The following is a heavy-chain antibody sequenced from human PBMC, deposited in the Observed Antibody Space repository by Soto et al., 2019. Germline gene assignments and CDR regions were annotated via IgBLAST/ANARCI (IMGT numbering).Heavy chain of an antibody. V-gene: IGHV3-66*01. J-gene: IGHJ4*02. CDR1: GFTVSSNY. Sequence: EVQLVESGGGLVQPGGSLRLSCAASGFTVSSNYMSWVRQAPGKGLEWVSVIYSGGSTYYADSVKGRFTITRDNSKNTLYLHMNGLRAEDTAVYYCARVEYYDGSGYWDYWGQGTLVTVSS. CDR2: IYSGGST. D-gene: IGHD3-22*01. CDR3: ARVEYYDGSGYWDY.